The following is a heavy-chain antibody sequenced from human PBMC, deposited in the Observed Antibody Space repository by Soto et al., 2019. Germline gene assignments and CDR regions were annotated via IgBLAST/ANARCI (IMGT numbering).Heavy chain of an antibody. V-gene: IGHV5-10-1*01. CDR3: ARSSSSGYYYYGMDV. CDR1: GYSFTSYW. D-gene: IGHD3-22*01. J-gene: IGHJ6*02. Sequence: GESLKISCKGSGYSFTSYWISWVRQMTGKGLEWMGRIDPSDSYTNYSPSFQGHVTISADKSISTAYLQWSSLKASDTAMYYCARSSSSGYYYYGMDVWGQGTTVTVSS. CDR2: IDPSDSYT.